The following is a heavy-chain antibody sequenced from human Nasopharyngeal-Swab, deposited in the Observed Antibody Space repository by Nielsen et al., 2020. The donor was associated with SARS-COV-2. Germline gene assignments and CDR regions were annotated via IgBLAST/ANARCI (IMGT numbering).Heavy chain of an antibody. V-gene: IGHV1-18*01. J-gene: IGHJ6*02. D-gene: IGHD3-3*01. CDR1: GYTFTSYG. CDR2: ISAYNGNT. Sequence: ASVKVFCKASGYTFTSYGISWVRQAPGQGLEWMGWISAYNGNTNYAQKLQGRVTMTTDTSTSTAYMELRSLRSDDTAVYYCARASHRVGSYYDSWSGYYRDYYYYGMDVWGQGTTVTVSS. CDR3: ARASHRVGSYYDSWSGYYRDYYYYGMDV.